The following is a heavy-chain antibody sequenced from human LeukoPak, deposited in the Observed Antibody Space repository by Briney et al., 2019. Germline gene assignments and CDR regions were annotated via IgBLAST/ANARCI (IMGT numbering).Heavy chain of an antibody. D-gene: IGHD2/OR15-2a*01. V-gene: IGHV3-48*01. CDR1: GFTFSSYS. CDR3: GRNIREGFFDY. J-gene: IGHJ4*02. CDR2: ISSSSSTI. Sequence: PGGSLRLSCAASGFTFSSYSMNWVRQAPGKGLEWVSYISSSSSTIYYADSVKGRFTISRDNAKNSLYLQMNSLRAEDTAVYYCGRNIREGFFDYWAQETLVTVSS.